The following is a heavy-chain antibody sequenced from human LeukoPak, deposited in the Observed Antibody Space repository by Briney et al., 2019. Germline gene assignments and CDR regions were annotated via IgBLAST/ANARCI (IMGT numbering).Heavy chain of an antibody. CDR3: ARVLHSSTSFGFDP. CDR2: INHSGST. V-gene: IGHV4-34*01. D-gene: IGHD2-2*01. Sequence: SETLSLTCAVYGGSFSGYYWSWFRQPPGKGLEWIGEINHSGSTNYNPSLKSRVTISVDTSKNQFSLKLSSVTAADTAVYYCARVLHSSTSFGFDPWGQGTLVTVSS. CDR1: GGSFSGYY. J-gene: IGHJ5*02.